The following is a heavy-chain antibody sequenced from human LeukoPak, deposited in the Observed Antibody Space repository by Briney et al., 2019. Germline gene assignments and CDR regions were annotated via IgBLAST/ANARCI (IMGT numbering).Heavy chain of an antibody. D-gene: IGHD5-18*01. Sequence: ASVKVSCKASGYTFTGYYRHWVRQAPGQGLEWMGRINPNSGGTNYAQKFQGRVTMTRDTSISAAYMELSRLRSDDTAVYYCAGEDSYILGGFDYWGQGTLVTVSS. CDR3: AGEDSYILGGFDY. V-gene: IGHV1-2*06. J-gene: IGHJ4*02. CDR1: GYTFTGYY. CDR2: INPNSGGT.